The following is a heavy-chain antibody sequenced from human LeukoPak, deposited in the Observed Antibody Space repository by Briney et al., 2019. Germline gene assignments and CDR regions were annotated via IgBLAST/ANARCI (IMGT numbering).Heavy chain of an antibody. Sequence: ASVKVSCTASGYTFTSYGISWVRQAPGQGLEWMGWISAYNGNTNYAQKLQGRVTMTTDTSTSTAYMELRGLRSDDTAVYYCARVTIFGVVIMGFDPWGQGTLVTVSS. V-gene: IGHV1-18*01. CDR1: GYTFTSYG. D-gene: IGHD3-3*01. J-gene: IGHJ5*02. CDR2: ISAYNGNT. CDR3: ARVTIFGVVIMGFDP.